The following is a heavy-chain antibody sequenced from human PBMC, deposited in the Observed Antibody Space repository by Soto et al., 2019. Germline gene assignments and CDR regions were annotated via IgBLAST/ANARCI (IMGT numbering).Heavy chain of an antibody. V-gene: IGHV1-69*12. Sequence: QVQLVQSGAEVKKPGSSVKVSCKASGGTFSSYAISWVRQAPGQGLEWMGGIIPIFGTANYAQKFQGRVTISADESTSTAYMELSSLRSEDTAVFYCATSGRYYGEFSHCDYWGQGTLVTVSS. CDR3: ATSGRYYGEFSHCDY. CDR2: IIPIFGTA. J-gene: IGHJ4*02. CDR1: GGTFSSYA. D-gene: IGHD1-26*01.